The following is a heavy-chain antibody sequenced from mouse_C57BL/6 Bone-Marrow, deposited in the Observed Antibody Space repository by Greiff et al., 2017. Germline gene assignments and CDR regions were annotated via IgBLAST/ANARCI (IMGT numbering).Heavy chain of an antibody. V-gene: IGHV1-15*01. Sequence: VQRVESGAELVRPGASVTLSCKASGYTFTDYEMHWVKQTPVHGLEWIGAIDPETGGTAYNQKFKGKAILTADKSSSTAYMELRSLTSEDSAVYYCTTGAGLDYWGQGTTLTVSS. CDR1: GYTFTDYE. CDR3: TTGAGLDY. J-gene: IGHJ2*01. D-gene: IGHD4-1*01. CDR2: IDPETGGT.